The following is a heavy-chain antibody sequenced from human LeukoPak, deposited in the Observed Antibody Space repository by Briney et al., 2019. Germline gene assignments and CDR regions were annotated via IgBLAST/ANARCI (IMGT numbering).Heavy chain of an antibody. CDR1: GYSISSGYY. CDR2: IYHSGST. J-gene: IGHJ5*02. D-gene: IGHD3-10*01. Sequence: SETLSLTCTVSGYSISSGYYWGWIRQPPGKGLEWIGSIYHSGSTYYNPSLKSRVTISVDTSKNQFSLKLSSVTAADTAVYYCARDTYGSGKRPRGRLNWFDPWGQGTLVTVSS. V-gene: IGHV4-38-2*02. CDR3: ARDTYGSGKRPRGRLNWFDP.